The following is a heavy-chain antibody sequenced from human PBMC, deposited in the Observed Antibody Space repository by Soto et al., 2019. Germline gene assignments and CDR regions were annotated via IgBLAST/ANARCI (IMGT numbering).Heavy chain of an antibody. J-gene: IGHJ6*02. D-gene: IGHD2-2*02. CDR3: AKLGCSSTSCYMTPRSYYYYGMDV. V-gene: IGHV3-23*01. CDR2: ISGSGGST. CDR1: GFTFSSYA. Sequence: PGGSLRLSCAASGFTFSSYAMSWVRQAPGKGLEWVSAISGSGGSTYYADSVKGRFTISRDNSKNTLYLQMNSLRAEDTAVYYCAKLGCSSTSCYMTPRSYYYYGMDVWCQGTTVTVS.